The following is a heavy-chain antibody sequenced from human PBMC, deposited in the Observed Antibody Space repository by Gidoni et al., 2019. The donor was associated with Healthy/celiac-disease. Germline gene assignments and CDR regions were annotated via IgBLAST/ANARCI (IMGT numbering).Heavy chain of an antibody. CDR3: ARALPGGYFDY. D-gene: IGHD2-15*01. J-gene: IGHJ4*02. CDR2: ISYDGSNK. Sequence: QVQLVESGGGVVQPGRSLRLSCAASGFTFSSYAMHWVRQAPGKGLEWVAVISYDGSNKYYADSVKGRFTISRDNSKNTLYLQMNSLRAEDTAVYYCARALPGGYFDYWGQGTLVTVSS. V-gene: IGHV3-30*04. CDR1: GFTFSSYA.